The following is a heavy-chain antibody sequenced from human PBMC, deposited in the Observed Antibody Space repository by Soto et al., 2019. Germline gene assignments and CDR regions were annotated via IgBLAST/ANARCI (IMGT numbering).Heavy chain of an antibody. J-gene: IGHJ6*02. D-gene: IGHD3-16*01. CDR3: ARNGRWGSYISDV. V-gene: IGHV1-18*01. CDR1: GYTFNRYP. Sequence: QVRVVQSGAEVKKPGASVKVSCKTSGYTFNRYPISWVRQAPGQGLEWMGWISAYLGSTEYAQKFQGRLTMTTDTSTSTAYMELRSLRSDDTAVYYCARNGRWGSYISDVWGQGTTVTVSS. CDR2: ISAYLGST.